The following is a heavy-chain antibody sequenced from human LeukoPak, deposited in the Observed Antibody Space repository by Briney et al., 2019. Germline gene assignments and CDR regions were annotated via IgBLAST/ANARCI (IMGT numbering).Heavy chain of an antibody. V-gene: IGHV4-61*09. D-gene: IGHD6-25*01. CDR1: GGSISSDRYY. J-gene: IGHJ6*03. CDR2: IYSGGST. CDR3: ARGATTGYYYNYYHMDV. Sequence: SETLSLTCTVSGGSISSDRYYWNWIRRPAGKGLEWIGHIYSGGSTSYNPSVKSRLTISVDTSKNQFSLKVSSVTAADTAVYYCARGATTGYYYNYYHMDVWGKGTTVTVSS.